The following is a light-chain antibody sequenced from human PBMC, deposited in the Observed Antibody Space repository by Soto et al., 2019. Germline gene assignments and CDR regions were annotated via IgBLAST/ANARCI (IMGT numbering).Light chain of an antibody. V-gene: IGKV1-27*01. CDR3: QKYNSAPLT. Sequence: DIQMTQSPPGMCTSVGDRVTITCGASQGISNYLARFQQKPGKVPKLLIYAASTLQSGVPSRFSGSGSGTDFTLTISSLQPEDVATYYCQKYNSAPLTFGGGTKVDIK. CDR1: QGISNY. CDR2: AAS. J-gene: IGKJ4*01.